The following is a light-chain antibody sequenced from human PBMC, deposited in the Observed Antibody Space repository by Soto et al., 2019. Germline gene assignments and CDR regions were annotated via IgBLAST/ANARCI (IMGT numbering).Light chain of an antibody. V-gene: IGKV1-5*03. CDR2: KAS. J-gene: IGKJ1*01. CDR3: QQYNTYSRT. Sequence: DIQMTQSPSTLSASVGDRVTITCRASQSITTWLAWYQQKPGHAPKLLIYKASSLQSGVPSRFSGSGSGTESTLTISSLQPDDFATYYCQQYNTYSRTFGQGTKVDIK. CDR1: QSITTW.